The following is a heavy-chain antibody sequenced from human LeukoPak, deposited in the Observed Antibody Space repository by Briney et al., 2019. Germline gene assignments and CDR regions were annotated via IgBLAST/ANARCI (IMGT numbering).Heavy chain of an antibody. Sequence: GESLKLSCKFSGYIFTTYWIGWVRQMPGKGLEWMGIIYPDDSETRYSPSFQGQVTISADKSLSTAFLQWSSLKASDTAMYYCARHRFYSNGWSPFDYWGKGTVVSVSP. CDR1: GYIFTTYW. V-gene: IGHV5-51*01. CDR2: IYPDDSET. D-gene: IGHD6-19*01. CDR3: ARHRFYSNGWSPFDY. J-gene: IGHJ4*02.